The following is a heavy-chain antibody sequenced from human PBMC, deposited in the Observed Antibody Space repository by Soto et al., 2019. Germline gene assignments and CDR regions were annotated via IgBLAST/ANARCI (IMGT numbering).Heavy chain of an antibody. CDR1: GGTFSSYR. CDR2: IVPIYRTA. Sequence: SVKVSCKASGGTFSSYRINWVRQAPGQGPEWVGGIVPIYRTADYAQKFQGRVTITADESARTSYMELRSLESQDTAVYYCVRDSGAKLSSSWGQGTLVTVSS. CDR3: VRDSGAKLSSS. J-gene: IGHJ4*02. V-gene: IGHV1-69*13. D-gene: IGHD6-13*01.